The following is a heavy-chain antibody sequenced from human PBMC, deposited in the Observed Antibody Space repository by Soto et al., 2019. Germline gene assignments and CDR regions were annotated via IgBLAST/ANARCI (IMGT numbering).Heavy chain of an antibody. CDR2: ISAYNGNT. V-gene: IGHV1-18*01. CDR3: ARDTLLTTIYYGSGSPPCYMDV. CDR1: GYTFTSYG. Sequence: QVQLVQSGAEVKKPGASVKVSCKASGYTFTSYGISWVRQAPGQGLEWMGWISAYNGNTNYAQKGRGRVTMTTDTTTSTAYMELRSLRADDTAVYYCARDTLLTTIYYGSGSPPCYMDVWGKGTTVTVSS. J-gene: IGHJ6*03. D-gene: IGHD3-10*01.